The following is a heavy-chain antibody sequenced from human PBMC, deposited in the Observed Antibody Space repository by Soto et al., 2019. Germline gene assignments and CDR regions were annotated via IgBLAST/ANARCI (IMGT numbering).Heavy chain of an antibody. CDR2: MKSYRGGGTT. J-gene: IGHJ6*02. Sequence: EVQLVESGGGLVTPGGSLRLSCTGTGFSFSPAWMNWVRQAPGKGLEWGGRMKSYRGGGTTDYAATVQGRFTISRDDSKNTLYLQMNSLKFEATALYFCIWQQDFYYGKAVWGQGTTVTVSS. V-gene: IGHV3-15*07. CDR3: IWQQDFYYGKAV. CDR1: GFSFSPAW. D-gene: IGHD6-13*01.